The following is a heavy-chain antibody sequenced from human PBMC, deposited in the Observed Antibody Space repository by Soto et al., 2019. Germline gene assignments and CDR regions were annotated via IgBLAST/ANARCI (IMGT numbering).Heavy chain of an antibody. J-gene: IGHJ4*02. V-gene: IGHV3-23*01. CDR1: GCTFSSYA. CDR2: ISGSGGST. CDR3: ANEVSHHRGYFDY. D-gene: IGHD3-10*01. Sequence: GGSLRLSWAASGCTFSSYAMSWVRQAPGKGLEWVSAISGSGGSTYYADSVKGRFTISRDNSKNTLYPQMNSLRAEDTAVYYCANEVSHHRGYFDYWGQGTLVTVSS.